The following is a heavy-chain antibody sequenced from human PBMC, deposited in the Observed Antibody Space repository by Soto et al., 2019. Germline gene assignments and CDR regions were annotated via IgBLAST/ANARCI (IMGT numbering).Heavy chain of an antibody. CDR1: GFTFSSYA. Sequence: QPGGSLRLSCAASGFTFSSYAMSWVRQAPGKGLEWVSAISGSGGSTYYADSVKGRFTISRDNSKNTLYLQMNSLRAEDTAVYYCANLGNKDSSGYYYYYGMDVWGQGTTVTVSS. V-gene: IGHV3-23*01. D-gene: IGHD3-22*01. CDR3: ANLGNKDSSGYYYYYGMDV. J-gene: IGHJ6*02. CDR2: ISGSGGST.